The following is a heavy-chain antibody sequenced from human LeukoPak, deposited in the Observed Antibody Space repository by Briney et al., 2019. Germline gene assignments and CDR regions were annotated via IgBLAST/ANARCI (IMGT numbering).Heavy chain of an antibody. CDR3: ARDLDVVEVDGTETFDY. CDR2: INTNTGNP. CDR1: GYTFTRYT. V-gene: IGHV7-4-1*02. J-gene: IGHJ4*02. Sequence: ASVKVSCKASGYTFTRYTMNWVRQAPGRGPEWMGWINTNTGNPTYAQGFTGRFVFSLDTSVSTAYLQISSLKAEDTAVYYCARDLDVVEVDGTETFDYWGQGTLVTVSS. D-gene: IGHD2-15*01.